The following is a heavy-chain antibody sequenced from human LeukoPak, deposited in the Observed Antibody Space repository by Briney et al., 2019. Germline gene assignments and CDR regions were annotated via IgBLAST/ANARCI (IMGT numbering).Heavy chain of an antibody. CDR2: ISSSGSTI. D-gene: IGHD3-16*01. V-gene: IGHV3-48*03. CDR1: GFSLSTYE. CDR3: ARDWGA. J-gene: IGHJ4*02. Sequence: PGGSLRLSCAASGFSLSTYEMNWVRQVPGKGLEWVSHISSSGSTIYYADSVRGRFTISRDNAKNSLYLQMNSLRGEDTSVYYCARDWGAWGQGTLVTVSS.